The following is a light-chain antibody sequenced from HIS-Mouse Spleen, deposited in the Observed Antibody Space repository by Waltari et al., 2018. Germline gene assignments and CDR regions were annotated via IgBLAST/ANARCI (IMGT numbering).Light chain of an antibody. CDR1: SSDVGGYNY. Sequence: QSALTQPASVSGSPGQSITISCTGTSSDVGGYNYVSWYQQQPGKAPKLMIYEVSNRPSGVSNRFSGSKSGNTASLTISGLQAEDEADYYCCSYAGSSTLVFGGGTKLTVL. V-gene: IGLV2-23*02. CDR3: CSYAGSSTLV. CDR2: EVS. J-gene: IGLJ2*01.